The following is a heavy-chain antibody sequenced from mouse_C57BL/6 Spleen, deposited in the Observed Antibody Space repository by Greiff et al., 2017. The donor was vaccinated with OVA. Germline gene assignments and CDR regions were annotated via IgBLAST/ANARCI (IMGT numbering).Heavy chain of an antibody. J-gene: IGHJ4*01. D-gene: IGHD2-4*01. CDR2: INPNNGGT. Sequence: EVQLQQSGPELVKPGASVKISCKASGYTFTDYYMNWVKQSHGKSLEWIGDINPNNGGTSYNQKFKGKATLTVDKSSSTAYMELRSLTSEDSAVYYCARWGLRRAIYYAMDYWGQGTSVTVSS. V-gene: IGHV1-26*01. CDR3: ARWGLRRAIYYAMDY. CDR1: GYTFTDYY.